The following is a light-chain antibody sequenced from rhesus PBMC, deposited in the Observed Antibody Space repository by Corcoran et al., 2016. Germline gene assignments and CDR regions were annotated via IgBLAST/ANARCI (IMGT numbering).Light chain of an antibody. V-gene: IGKV1-25*01. CDR3: QQYNSLVT. CDR2: YAT. CDR1: QGISSN. Sequence: DIQMTQAPSSVSASVGDRVTITCRASQGISSNLAWYQQKPGKDPKLLIYYATTLRSGVPSRFSGSGSGTEFTLTINSLQPEDFATYFCQQYNSLVTFGGGTKVEIK. J-gene: IGKJ4*01.